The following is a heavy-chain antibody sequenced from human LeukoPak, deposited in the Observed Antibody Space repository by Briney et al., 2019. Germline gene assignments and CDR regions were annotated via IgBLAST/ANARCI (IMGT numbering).Heavy chain of an antibody. Sequence: GGSLRLSCAASGFTFSSNWMHWVRQAPGKGLVWVSRINSDGSSTSYADSVKGRFTISRDNAKNTLYLQMNSLRAEDTAVYYCARDGIVEAGNAFDIWGQGTMVTVSS. CDR3: ARDGIVEAGNAFDI. J-gene: IGHJ3*02. V-gene: IGHV3-74*01. D-gene: IGHD1-26*01. CDR2: INSDGSST. CDR1: GFTFSSNW.